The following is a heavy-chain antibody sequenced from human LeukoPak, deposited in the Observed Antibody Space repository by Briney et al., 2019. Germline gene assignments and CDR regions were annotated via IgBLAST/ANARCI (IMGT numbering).Heavy chain of an antibody. CDR2: TSYSRTT. D-gene: IGHD6-19*01. V-gene: IGHV4-59*08. CDR1: GGSITGHY. Sequence: SETLSLTRAVSGGSITGHYWNWIRQTPGMRLEWIGYTSYSRTTIYNSYFKGRATMSIDTSKNQLYLNLTSVTATDTAVYYCAKLGHSDGWYLGAFDIWGQRTTVIVPS. CDR3: AKLGHSDGWYLGAFDI. J-gene: IGHJ3*02.